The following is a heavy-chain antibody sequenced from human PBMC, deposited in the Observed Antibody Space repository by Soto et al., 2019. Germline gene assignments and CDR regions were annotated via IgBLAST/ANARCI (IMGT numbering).Heavy chain of an antibody. V-gene: IGHV4-59*08. D-gene: IGHD1-1*01. CDR3: ARRYGYSFDY. J-gene: IGHJ4*02. CDR1: GGSISSYY. Sequence: AETLSLSCTVSGGSISSYYWSWIRQPPGKGLEWIGYIYYSGSTNYNPSLKSRVTISVDTSKNQFSLKLSSLTAADTAVYYCARRYGYSFDYWGQGTLVTVSS. CDR2: IYYSGST.